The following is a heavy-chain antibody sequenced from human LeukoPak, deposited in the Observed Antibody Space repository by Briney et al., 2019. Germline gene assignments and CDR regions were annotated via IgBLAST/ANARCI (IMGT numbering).Heavy chain of an antibody. CDR3: ARLQGATIGAKWFDP. J-gene: IGHJ5*02. V-gene: IGHV2-70*04. CDR2: IDWDDDK. D-gene: IGHD4/OR15-4a*01. Sequence: SGPTLVIPTQTLTLTCTFSGFSLTTTGMRVSWIRQPPGKALEWLARIDWDDDKFYSTSLKTRLTISKDTSKNQVVLTMTNMDPVDTATYYCARLQGATIGAKWFDPWGQGTLVTVSS. CDR1: GFSLTTTGMR.